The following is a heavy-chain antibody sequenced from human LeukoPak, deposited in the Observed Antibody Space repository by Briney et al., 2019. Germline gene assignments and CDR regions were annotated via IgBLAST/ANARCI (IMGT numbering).Heavy chain of an antibody. CDR1: GFTFSIYA. CDR2: ISGSGGST. D-gene: IGHD3-10*01. V-gene: IGHV3-23*01. Sequence: PGGSLRLSCAASGFTFSIYAMSWVRQAPGKGLEWVSAISGSGGSTYYADSVKGRFTISRDNSRNTLSLQMNSLRVEDTAVYYCAVAGSGTFDIWGQGTVVIVSS. CDR3: AVAGSGTFDI. J-gene: IGHJ3*02.